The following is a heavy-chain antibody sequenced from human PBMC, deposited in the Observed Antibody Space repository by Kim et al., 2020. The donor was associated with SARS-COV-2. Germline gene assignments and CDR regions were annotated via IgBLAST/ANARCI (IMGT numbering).Heavy chain of an antibody. D-gene: IGHD2-21*02. CDR1: GGTFSSYA. J-gene: IGHJ3*02. Sequence: SVKVSCKASGGTFSSYAISWVRQAPGQGLEWMGGIIPIFGTANYAQKFQGRVTITADESTSTAYMELSSLRSEDTAVYYCAKGVETRYCGGDCSDAFDIWGQGTMVTVSS. CDR3: AKGVETRYCGGDCSDAFDI. CDR2: IIPIFGTA. V-gene: IGHV1-69*13.